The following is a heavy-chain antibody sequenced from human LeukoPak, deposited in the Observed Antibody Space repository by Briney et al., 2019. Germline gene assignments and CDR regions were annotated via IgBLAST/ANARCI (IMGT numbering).Heavy chain of an antibody. V-gene: IGHV3-11*01. Sequence: GGSPRLSCAASGFTFSDYYMSWIRQAPGKGLEWVSYISSSGSTIYYADSVKGRFTISRDNAKNSLYLQMNSLRAEDTAVYYCARDSPLYYFDYWGQGTLVTVSS. CDR1: GFTFSDYY. J-gene: IGHJ4*02. CDR3: ARDSPLYYFDY. CDR2: ISSSGSTI.